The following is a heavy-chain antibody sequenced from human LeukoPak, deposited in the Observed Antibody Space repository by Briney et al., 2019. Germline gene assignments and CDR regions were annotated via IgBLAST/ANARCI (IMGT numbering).Heavy chain of an antibody. CDR2: IYPGDSDT. D-gene: IGHD5-24*01. Sequence: GESLKISCKGSGYSFTSXXIGWVRQMPGKGXEXMGIIYPGDSDTRYSPSFQGQVTISADKSISTAYLQWSSLKASDTAMYYCARQRDGYNYRWDYWGQGTLVTVSS. CDR1: GYSFTSXX. J-gene: IGHJ4*02. V-gene: IGHV5-51*01. CDR3: ARQRDGYNYRWDY.